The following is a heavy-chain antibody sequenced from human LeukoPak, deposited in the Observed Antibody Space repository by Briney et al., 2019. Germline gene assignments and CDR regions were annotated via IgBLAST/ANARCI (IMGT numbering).Heavy chain of an antibody. Sequence: PGGSLRLSCAAPGFTFSSYAMSWVRQAPGKGLEWVSAISGSGGSTYYADSVKGRFTISRDNSKNTLYLQMNSLRAEDTAVYYCAKDLPLMTTVVTRGDYWGQGTLVTVSS. CDR2: ISGSGGST. CDR1: GFTFSSYA. CDR3: AKDLPLMTTVVTRGDY. J-gene: IGHJ4*02. D-gene: IGHD4-23*01. V-gene: IGHV3-23*01.